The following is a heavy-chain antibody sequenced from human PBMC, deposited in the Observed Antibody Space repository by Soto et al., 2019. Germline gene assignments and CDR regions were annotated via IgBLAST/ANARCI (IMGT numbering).Heavy chain of an antibody. CDR2: ISAYNGNT. D-gene: IGHD5-12*01. Sequence: ASVKVSFKASGYMFVTYGINWVRQAPGQGLEWMGWISAYNGNTKYAQNLQGRVTITADESTSTAYMELSSLRSEDTAVYYCARAPEMATYYDYWGQGTLVTVSS. J-gene: IGHJ4*02. V-gene: IGHV1-18*01. CDR3: ARAPEMATYYDY. CDR1: GYMFVTYG.